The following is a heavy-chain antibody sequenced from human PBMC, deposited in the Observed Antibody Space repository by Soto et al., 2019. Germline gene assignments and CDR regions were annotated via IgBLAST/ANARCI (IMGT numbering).Heavy chain of an antibody. Sequence: PETLSLTCAIYGGSLTGYHWRWLRQPPGKGLEWLAEINYSGTTKYNPSLKSRVTLSLDTSRKQFALKLTSVTAADTSVYYCARGVFPGSCSSSSCSVRDWYDSWGQGTLVTVPS. V-gene: IGHV4-34*01. CDR2: INYSGTT. J-gene: IGHJ5*01. CDR1: GGSLTGYH. CDR3: ARGVFPGSCSSSSCSVRDWYDS. D-gene: IGHD2-2*01.